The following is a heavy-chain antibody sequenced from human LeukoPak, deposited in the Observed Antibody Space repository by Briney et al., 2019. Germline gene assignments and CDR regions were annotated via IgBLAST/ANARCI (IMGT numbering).Heavy chain of an antibody. CDR2: ISKSSSDI. CDR3: ARAPAEIGGYYPEYFQH. J-gene: IGHJ1*01. CDR1: GFTFSSYS. D-gene: IGHD3-22*01. V-gene: IGHV3-21*01. Sequence: GGSLRLSCAASGFTFSSYSMNWVRQAPGKGLEWVSSISKSSSDIYYADSVKGRFTISRDNAKNSLYLQMNSLRAEDTAVYYCARAPAEIGGYYPEYFQHWGQGTLVAVSS.